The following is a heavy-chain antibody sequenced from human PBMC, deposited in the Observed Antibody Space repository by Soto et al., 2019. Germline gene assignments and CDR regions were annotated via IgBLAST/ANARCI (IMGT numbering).Heavy chain of an antibody. V-gene: IGHV3-30-3*01. J-gene: IGHJ4*02. Sequence: GGSLRLSCAASGFSFSISPMHWVRQAPGKGPEWVSLISYDGTNKFYADSVKGRFTISRDNSKITLYLQVDSLRPEDAAVYYCARDPKTSGGQHWEFNYFDXWGQGTLVTVSX. CDR3: ARDPKTSGGQHWEFNYFDX. D-gene: IGHD7-27*01. CDR2: ISYDGTNK. CDR1: GFSFSISP.